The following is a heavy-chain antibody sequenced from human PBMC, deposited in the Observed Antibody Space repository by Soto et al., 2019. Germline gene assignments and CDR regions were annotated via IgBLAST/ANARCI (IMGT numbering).Heavy chain of an antibody. CDR2: ITGSGGST. D-gene: IGHD4-17*01. Sequence: EVQLLESGGVLVQPGGSLRLSCAASGFTFSRHGMSWVRQAPGKGLEWVSAITGSGGSTYYADSVKGRFTISRDNPKNTLNLQMNRLIAEDTAVYYWAKGLGGYVTKYYFDYWGQGTLVTVSS. V-gene: IGHV3-23*01. CDR3: AKGLGGYVTKYYFDY. CDR1: GFTFSRHG. J-gene: IGHJ4*02.